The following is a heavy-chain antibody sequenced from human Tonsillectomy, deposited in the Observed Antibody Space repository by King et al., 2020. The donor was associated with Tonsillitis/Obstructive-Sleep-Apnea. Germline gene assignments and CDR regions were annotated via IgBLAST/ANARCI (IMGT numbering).Heavy chain of an antibody. CDR3: SGGYTVEVVNWFDP. CDR2: IYYSGST. J-gene: IGHJ5*02. D-gene: IGHD2-15*01. Sequence: QLQESGPGLVKPSETLSLTCTVSGGSIRSSSYFWGWIRQPPGKGLEWVGSIYYSGSTYYNPSLKSRVTISVDTSKNQFYLKLSSVTAADTAVYYCSGGYTVEVVNWFDPWGQGTLVTVSS. CDR1: GGSIRSSSYF. V-gene: IGHV4-39*01.